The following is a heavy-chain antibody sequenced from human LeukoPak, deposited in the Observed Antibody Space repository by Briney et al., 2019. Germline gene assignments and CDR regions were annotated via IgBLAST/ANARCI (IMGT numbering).Heavy chain of an antibody. V-gene: IGHV4-39*02. J-gene: IGHJ4*02. D-gene: IGHD2-8*01. CDR2: IYYSGST. Sequence: PSETLSLTCTVSGGSISSSSYYWGWIRQPPGKGLEWIGSIYYSGSTYYNPSLKSRVTISVDTSKNHFSLKLSSVTAADMAVYYCARYCTNGVCLDYWGQGTLVTVSS. CDR3: ARYCTNGVCLDY. CDR1: GGSISSSSYY.